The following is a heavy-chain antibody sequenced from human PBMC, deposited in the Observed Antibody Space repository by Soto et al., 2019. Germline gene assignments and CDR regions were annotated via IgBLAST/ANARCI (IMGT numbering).Heavy chain of an antibody. CDR3: ARRHFESKYYFFYDT. CDR1: GYTLTKFW. D-gene: IGHD3-10*01. V-gene: IGHV5-51*01. Sequence: GESLKISCKGSGYTLTKFWVAWVRQMPGKGLELMGFIYPSGSDTKYSQSFQGQVTISADKSSNIAYSQWDGPGAPDTAMYLCARRHFESKYYFFYDTWGQGTLVTVSS. CDR2: IYPSGSDT. J-gene: IGHJ5*02.